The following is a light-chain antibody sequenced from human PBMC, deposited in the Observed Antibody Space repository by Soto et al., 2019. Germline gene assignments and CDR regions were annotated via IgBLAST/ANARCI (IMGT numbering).Light chain of an antibody. Sequence: QSALTQPASVSGSPGQSITISCTGTSSDIGASNFVSWYQQHPGKAPKLMLYDVNIRPSGVSNRFSGSKSGNTASLTLSGRQAEDEADHYCTTWTTSTTLIFGGGPKLNV. CDR2: DVN. V-gene: IGLV2-14*03. CDR1: SSDIGASNF. CDR3: TTWTTSTTLI. J-gene: IGLJ2*01.